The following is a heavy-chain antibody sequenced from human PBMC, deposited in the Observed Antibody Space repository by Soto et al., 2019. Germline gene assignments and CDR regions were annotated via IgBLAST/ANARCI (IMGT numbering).Heavy chain of an antibody. Sequence: GGSLRLSCAASGFTSSNHWMNWVRQAPGKGLEWVANIKPDGSAKNYADSVRGRFTISRDNAKNSVNLQMDSLRVEDTALYYCLASGTASSWGQGTPVTV. CDR1: GFTSSNHW. D-gene: IGHD1-1*01. CDR3: LASGTASS. CDR2: IKPDGSAK. V-gene: IGHV3-7*01. J-gene: IGHJ5*02.